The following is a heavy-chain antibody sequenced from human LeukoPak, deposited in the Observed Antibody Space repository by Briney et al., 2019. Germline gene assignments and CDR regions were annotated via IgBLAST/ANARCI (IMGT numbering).Heavy chain of an antibody. CDR3: AKELVDTSVVTNAFDL. D-gene: IGHD5-18*01. V-gene: IGHV4-34*01. J-gene: IGHJ3*01. Sequence: SETLSLTCAVYGGSFSGYYWSWIRQPPGKGLEWIGEINHSGSTNYNPSLKSRVTISIDTSNNQFSLKLSSVTAADTAIYYCAKELVDTSVVTNAFDLWDQGTMVIVSS. CDR1: GGSFSGYY. CDR2: INHSGST.